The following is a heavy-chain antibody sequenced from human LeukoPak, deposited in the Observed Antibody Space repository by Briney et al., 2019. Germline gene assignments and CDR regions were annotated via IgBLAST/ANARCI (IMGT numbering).Heavy chain of an antibody. CDR1: GYTFTSYG. D-gene: IGHD2-15*01. Sequence: ASVKVSCKASGYTFTSYGISWVRQAPGQGLEWMGWISAYNGNTNYAQKLQGRVTMTTDTSTSTAYMELRSLRSDDTAVYYCARAGGYCSGGSCYPHWFDPWGQGTPVTVSS. CDR2: ISAYNGNT. J-gene: IGHJ5*02. CDR3: ARAGGYCSGGSCYPHWFDP. V-gene: IGHV1-18*01.